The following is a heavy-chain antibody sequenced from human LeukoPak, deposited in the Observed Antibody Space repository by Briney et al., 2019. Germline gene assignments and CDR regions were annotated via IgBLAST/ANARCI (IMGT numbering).Heavy chain of an antibody. CDR1: GYTFTNYG. CDR2: ISGYNRHT. Sequence: ASVKVSCKASGYTFTNYGISWVRQAPGQGLEWMGWISGYNRHTNYAQKLQGRVTMTTDTSTSTAYMELRSLRSDDTAVYYCARSPGGSYSRYFDLWGRGTLVTVSS. CDR3: ARSPGGSYSRYFDL. V-gene: IGHV1-18*01. J-gene: IGHJ2*01. D-gene: IGHD1-26*01.